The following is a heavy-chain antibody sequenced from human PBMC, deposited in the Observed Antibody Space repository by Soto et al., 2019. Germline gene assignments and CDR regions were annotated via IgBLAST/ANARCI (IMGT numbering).Heavy chain of an antibody. Sequence: QVQLVQSGAEVKKPGASVKVSCKASGYTFTSYYMHWVRQAPGQGLEWMGIINPSGGSTSYAQKFPGRVTMTRDTSTSTVYMELSSLRSEDTAVYYCARDPCGGDCYSQVFDYWGQGTLVTVSS. CDR3: ARDPCGGDCYSQVFDY. V-gene: IGHV1-46*01. CDR2: INPSGGST. J-gene: IGHJ4*02. D-gene: IGHD2-21*02. CDR1: GYTFTSYY.